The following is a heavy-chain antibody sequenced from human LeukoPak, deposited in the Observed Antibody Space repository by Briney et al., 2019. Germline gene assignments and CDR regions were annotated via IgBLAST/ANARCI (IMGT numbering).Heavy chain of an antibody. CDR2: IWFDGTNK. Sequence: GGSLRLSCAASGLTFNSYAMHWVRQAPGKGLEWVAGIWFDGTNKFHADSVKGRFTISRDNSKNTLFLQMNSLRAEDTAVYYCARALYSGSFYGMDVWGQGTTVTVSS. D-gene: IGHD1-26*01. J-gene: IGHJ6*02. CDR1: GLTFNSYA. V-gene: IGHV3-33*01. CDR3: ARALYSGSFYGMDV.